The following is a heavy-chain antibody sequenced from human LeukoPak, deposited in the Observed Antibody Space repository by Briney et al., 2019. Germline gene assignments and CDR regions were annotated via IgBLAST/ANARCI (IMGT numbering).Heavy chain of an antibody. Sequence: GGSLRLSCAASGFTVSNTYMIWVRQAPGKGLEWVSVISGGGSTYYADSVKGRFTISRDSSKNALYLQMNSLRAEDTAVYYCARDTVLVDAYGMDVWGQGTTVTVSS. CDR1: GFTVSNTY. CDR3: ARDTVLVDAYGMDV. V-gene: IGHV3-66*01. CDR2: ISGGGST. D-gene: IGHD2-15*01. J-gene: IGHJ6*02.